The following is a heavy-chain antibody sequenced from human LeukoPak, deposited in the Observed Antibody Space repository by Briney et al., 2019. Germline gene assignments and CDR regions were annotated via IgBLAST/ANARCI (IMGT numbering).Heavy chain of an antibody. CDR3: ARSRDGYNYWAADFDY. D-gene: IGHD5-24*01. Sequence: GGSLRLSCAASGFTFSSYAMSWVRQAPGEGLQWVSGISGSGSSTYYADSVKGRFTISRDKSKNTLYLEMNSLRAEDTAVYHCARSRDGYNYWAADFDYWGQGTLVTVSS. J-gene: IGHJ4*02. CDR1: GFTFSSYA. V-gene: IGHV3-23*01. CDR2: ISGSGSST.